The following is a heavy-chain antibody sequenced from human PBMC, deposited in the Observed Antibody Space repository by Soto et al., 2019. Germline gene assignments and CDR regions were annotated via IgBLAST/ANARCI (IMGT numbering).Heavy chain of an antibody. D-gene: IGHD3-22*01. CDR2: IYTSGST. CDR1: GGSISSYY. J-gene: IGHJ6*02. V-gene: IGHV4-4*07. CDR3: ARGRGYGGKYYYGMDV. Sequence: PSETLSLTCTVSGGSISSYYWSWIRQPAGKGLEWIGRIYTSGSTNYNPSLKSRVTMSVDTSKNQFSLKPSSVTAADTAVYYCARGRGYGGKYYYGMDVWGQGTTVTVS.